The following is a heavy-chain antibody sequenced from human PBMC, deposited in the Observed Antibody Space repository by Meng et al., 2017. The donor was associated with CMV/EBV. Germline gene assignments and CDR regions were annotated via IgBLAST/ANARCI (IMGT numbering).Heavy chain of an antibody. V-gene: IGHV3-30*04. CDR1: GFTFTSYA. CDR3: ARDQSGSCYFCFGVGYYYYGMDV. D-gene: IGHD2-15*01. Sequence: GESLKISCAASGFTFTSYAMHWVRQAPGKGLEWVAVISYDGSNKYSADSVKGRFTISRDNSKNTLYLQMNSLRAEDTAVYYCARDQSGSCYFCFGVGYYYYGMDVWGQGTTVTVSS. J-gene: IGHJ6*02. CDR2: ISYDGSNK.